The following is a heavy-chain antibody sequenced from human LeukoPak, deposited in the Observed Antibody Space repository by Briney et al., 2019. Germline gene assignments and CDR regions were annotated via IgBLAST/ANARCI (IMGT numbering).Heavy chain of an antibody. CDR3: ARDLHYYGSGSYYFDY. Sequence: ASVRVSCKASGYTFTGYYMHWVRQAPGQGLEWMGWINPSSGGTNYPQKFQGRVTITRDTSISTAYMELSRLRSDDTAVYYCARDLHYYGSGSYYFDYWGQGTLVTVSS. D-gene: IGHD3-10*01. CDR2: INPSSGGT. CDR1: GYTFTGYY. J-gene: IGHJ4*02. V-gene: IGHV1-2*02.